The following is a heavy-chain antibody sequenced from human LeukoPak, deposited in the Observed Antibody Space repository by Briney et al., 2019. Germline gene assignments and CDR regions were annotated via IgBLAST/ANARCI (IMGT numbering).Heavy chain of an antibody. Sequence: GLEWXGXXXYSGSTNYNPSLKSRVTISVDTSKNQFSLKLSSVTAADTAVYYCARGGYCSSTSCLIHAFDIWGQGTMVTVSS. J-gene: IGHJ3*02. V-gene: IGHV4-59*01. CDR2: XXYSGST. D-gene: IGHD2-2*01. CDR3: ARGGYCSSTSCLIHAFDI.